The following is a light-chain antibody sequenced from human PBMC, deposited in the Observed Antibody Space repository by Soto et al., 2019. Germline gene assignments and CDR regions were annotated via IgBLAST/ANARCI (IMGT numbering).Light chain of an antibody. J-gene: IGLJ1*01. Sequence: QSVLTQPPSVSGAPGQRVTISCTGSSSNIGAGYDVQWYQQLPGTAPKLLIFGDSNRPSGVPDRFSGSKSDTSASLAITGLQAEDEADYYCQSYDSSLSGFYVFGTGTKSPS. CDR2: GDS. CDR1: SSNIGAGYD. V-gene: IGLV1-40*01. CDR3: QSYDSSLSGFYV.